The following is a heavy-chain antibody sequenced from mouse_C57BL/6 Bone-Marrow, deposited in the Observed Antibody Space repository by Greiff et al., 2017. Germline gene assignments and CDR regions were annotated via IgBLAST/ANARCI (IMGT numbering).Heavy chain of an antibody. CDR1: GFTFSDFY. Sequence: EVKLVESGGGLVQSGRSLRLSCATSGFTFSDFYMEWVRQAPGKGLEWIAASSNKANDYTTDYSVSGKGRFIVSLDTSQSILDLQMTALSAEDTATLYCARGTTVVPFAYWGQGTLVTVSA. J-gene: IGHJ3*01. CDR2: SSNKANDYTT. CDR3: ARGTTVVPFAY. D-gene: IGHD1-1*01. V-gene: IGHV7-1*01.